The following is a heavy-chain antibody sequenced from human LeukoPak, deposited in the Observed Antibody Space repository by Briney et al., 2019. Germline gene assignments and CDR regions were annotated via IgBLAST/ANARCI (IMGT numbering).Heavy chain of an antibody. D-gene: IGHD4-11*01. CDR2: ISSSGSTI. CDR3: ARDRGYSNYQAAFDI. J-gene: IGHJ3*02. Sequence: GGSLRLSCAASGFTFSDYYMSWIRQAPGKGLEWVSYISSSGSTIYYADSVKGRFTISRDNAKNSLYLQMNSLRAEDTAVYYCARDRGYSNYQAAFDIWGQGTMVTVSS. CDR1: GFTFSDYY. V-gene: IGHV3-11*04.